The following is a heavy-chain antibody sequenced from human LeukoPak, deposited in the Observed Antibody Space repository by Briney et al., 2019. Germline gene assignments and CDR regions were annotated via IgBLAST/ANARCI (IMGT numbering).Heavy chain of an antibody. V-gene: IGHV3-21*01. CDR2: ISSGSGYT. CDR3: ARRLSGGLRLGELYD. J-gene: IGHJ4*02. D-gene: IGHD3-16*01. CDR1: GFTFSIYS. Sequence: PGGSLRLSCAASGFTFSIYSMNWVRQAPGKGLEWVSSISSGSGYTYYADSVKGRFTISRDNAKSSLYLQMNSLRAEDTAVYYCARRLSGGLRLGELYDWGQGTLVTVSS.